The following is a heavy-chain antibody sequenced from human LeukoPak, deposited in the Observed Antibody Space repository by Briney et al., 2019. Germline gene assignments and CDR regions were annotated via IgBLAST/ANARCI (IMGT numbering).Heavy chain of an antibody. J-gene: IGHJ5*02. CDR1: GFTFSSYA. V-gene: IGHV3-30*04. CDR2: ISYDGSNK. Sequence: PGGSLRLSRAASGFTFSSYAMHWVRQAPGKGLEWVAVISYDGSNKYYADSVKGRFTISRDNSKNTLYLQMNSLRAEDTAVYYCAKKRGGVYSSSWFDPWGQGTLVTVSS. D-gene: IGHD6-13*01. CDR3: AKKRGGVYSSSWFDP.